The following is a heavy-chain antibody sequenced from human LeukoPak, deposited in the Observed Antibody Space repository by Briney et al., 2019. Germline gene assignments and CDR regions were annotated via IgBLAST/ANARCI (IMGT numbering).Heavy chain of an antibody. V-gene: IGHV4-61*02. Sequence: PSETLSLTCTVSGGSISSGSYYWSWIRQPAGKGLEWIGRIYTSGSTNYNPSLKSRVTISVDTSKNQFSLRLSSVTAADTAVYYCARVGSSIAARGYFQHWGQGTLVTVSS. CDR2: IYTSGST. D-gene: IGHD6-6*01. CDR3: ARVGSSIAARGYFQH. CDR1: GGSISSGSYY. J-gene: IGHJ1*01.